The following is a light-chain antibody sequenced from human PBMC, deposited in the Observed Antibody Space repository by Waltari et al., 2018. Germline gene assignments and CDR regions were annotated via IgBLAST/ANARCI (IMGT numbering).Light chain of an antibody. CDR2: GAS. J-gene: IGKJ1*01. Sequence: IVLTQSPGTLSLSPGERATLSCRASQSVSRSLAWYQQKPGQAPKLLIYGASTRATGIPGRFTGSGSGTDFSLTISSLEPEDFAIYFCQHYVRLPATFGQGTKVEIK. CDR1: QSVSRS. V-gene: IGKV3-20*01. CDR3: QHYVRLPAT.